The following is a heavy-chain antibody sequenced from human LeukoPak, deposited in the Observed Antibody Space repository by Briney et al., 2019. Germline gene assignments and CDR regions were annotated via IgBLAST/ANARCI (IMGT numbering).Heavy chain of an antibody. CDR2: IYTSGST. CDR1: GGSISSGSYY. V-gene: IGHV4-61*02. Sequence: SETLSLTCTVSGGSISSGSYYWRWIRQPAGKGLEWIGRIYTSGSTNYNPSLKSRVTISVDTSKNQFSLKLSSVTAADTAVYYCARGSVRGGYAFDIWGQGTMVTVSS. D-gene: IGHD3-10*01. CDR3: ARGSVRGGYAFDI. J-gene: IGHJ3*02.